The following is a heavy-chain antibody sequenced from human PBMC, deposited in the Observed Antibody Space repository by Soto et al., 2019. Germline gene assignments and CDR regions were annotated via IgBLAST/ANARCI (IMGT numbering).Heavy chain of an antibody. CDR2: ISSSGNII. J-gene: IGHJ6*01. Sequence: QVQLVESGGGLVKPGGSLRLSCEVSGLTFSDCYINWIRQAPGKGLEWISYISSSGNIINYAGSVKGRFTISRDNTKNSLYPQMNSLRVEDTAMYYCARVRFGEWGYAMDVW. D-gene: IGHD3-10*01. CDR3: ARVRFGEWGYAMDV. V-gene: IGHV3-11*01. CDR1: GLTFSDCY.